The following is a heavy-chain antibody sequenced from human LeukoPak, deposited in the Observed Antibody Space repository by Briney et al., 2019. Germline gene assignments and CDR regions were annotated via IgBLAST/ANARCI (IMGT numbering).Heavy chain of an antibody. Sequence: GGSLRLSCAASGFTFNHHWMGWVRQAPGKGLEWVANIKQDESEEYYADSVKGRFTISGDNAKNSLYLQMNSLRPEDSAMYYCARELWELDAFDIWGQGTMVIVSS. J-gene: IGHJ3*02. CDR2: IKQDESEE. CDR3: ARELWELDAFDI. D-gene: IGHD3-16*01. CDR1: GFTFNHHW. V-gene: IGHV3-7*03.